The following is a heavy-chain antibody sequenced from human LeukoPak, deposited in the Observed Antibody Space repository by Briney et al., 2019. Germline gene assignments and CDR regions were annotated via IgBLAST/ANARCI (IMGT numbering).Heavy chain of an antibody. CDR3: ASVHYGSGSYYPYSDY. CDR1: GFTFSSYS. CDR2: ISSSSSYI. J-gene: IGHJ4*02. Sequence: GGSLRLSCAASGFTFSSYSMNWVRQAPGKGLEWVSSISSSSSYIYYADSVKGRFTISRDNAKNSLYLQMNSLRAKDAAVYYCASVHYGSGSYYPYSDYWGQGTLVTVSS. D-gene: IGHD3-10*01. V-gene: IGHV3-21*01.